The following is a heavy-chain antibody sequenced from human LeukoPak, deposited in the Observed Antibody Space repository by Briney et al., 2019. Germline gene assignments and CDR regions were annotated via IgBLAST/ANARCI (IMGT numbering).Heavy chain of an antibody. CDR3: AARSIFGVVIIL. CDR2: INHSGST. D-gene: IGHD3-3*01. CDR1: GGSFSGYY. V-gene: IGHV4-34*01. J-gene: IGHJ4*02. Sequence: SETLSLTCAVYGGSFSGYYWSWIRQPPGKGLEWIGEINHSGSTNYNPSLKSRVTISVDTSKNQFSLKLSSVTAADTAVYYCAARSIFGVVIILWGQGTLVTVSS.